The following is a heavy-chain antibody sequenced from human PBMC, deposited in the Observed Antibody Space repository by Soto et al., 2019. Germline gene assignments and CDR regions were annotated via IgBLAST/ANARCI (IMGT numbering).Heavy chain of an antibody. CDR3: ARVRQIYYYYDMDV. CDR2: ISTTSSTI. CDR1: GFTFSSYS. J-gene: IGHJ6*02. Sequence: EVQLVESGGGLLQPGGSLRLSCAASGFTFSSYSMNWVRQAPGKGLQWVSYISTTSSTIFYADSVKGRFTISRDNAKNSLYLQMNSLRDEDTAVYYCARVRQIYYYYDMDVWGRGTTVTVSS. V-gene: IGHV3-48*02.